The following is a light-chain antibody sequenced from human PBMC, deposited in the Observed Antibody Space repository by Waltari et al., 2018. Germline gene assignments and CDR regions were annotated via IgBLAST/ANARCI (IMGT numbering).Light chain of an antibody. CDR3: AAWDDTLSAVL. J-gene: IGLJ3*02. V-gene: IGLV1-47*01. Sequence: QSVLTQPPSASGTPGPRVTISCSGSRSNLGINYAYWYQHLPGTTPKLLIYRNNQRPSGVPDRFSGSKSGTSASLAISGLRSEDEADYYCAAWDDTLSAVLFGGGTNLTVL. CDR1: RSNLGINY. CDR2: RNN.